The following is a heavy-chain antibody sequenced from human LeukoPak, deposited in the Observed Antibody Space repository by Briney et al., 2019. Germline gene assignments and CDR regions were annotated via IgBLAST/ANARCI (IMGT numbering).Heavy chain of an antibody. Sequence: SETLSLTCYVSGVSISSTLYYWTWIRQPPGKGLEWIGSIYYSGSTYYNPSLKSRVTISVDTSKNQFSLKLSSVTAADTAVYYCARLGSPRNWFDPWGQGTLVTVSS. J-gene: IGHJ5*02. CDR1: GVSISSTLYY. V-gene: IGHV4-39*01. CDR3: ARLGSPRNWFDP. CDR2: IYYSGST.